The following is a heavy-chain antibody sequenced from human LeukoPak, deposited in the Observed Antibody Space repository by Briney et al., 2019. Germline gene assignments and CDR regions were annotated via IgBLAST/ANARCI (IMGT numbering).Heavy chain of an antibody. V-gene: IGHV1-8*01. CDR1: GYTFTSYD. J-gene: IGHJ4*02. Sequence: ASVKVSCTASGYTFTSYDINWVRQATGQGLEWMGWMNPNSGNTGYAQKFQGRVTTTRNTSISTAYMELSSLRSEDTAVYYCARTNYCSSTSCYPDYWGQGTLVTVSS. D-gene: IGHD2-2*01. CDR3: ARTNYCSSTSCYPDY. CDR2: MNPNSGNT.